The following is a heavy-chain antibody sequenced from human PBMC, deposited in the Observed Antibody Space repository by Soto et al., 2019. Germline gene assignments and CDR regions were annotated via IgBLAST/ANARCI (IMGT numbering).Heavy chain of an antibody. CDR1: GESFSGYF. CDR3: ARASTLPLDY. J-gene: IGHJ4*02. Sequence: PSETMSLTCAVDGESFSGYFWSWIRQPPGKGLEWIGEINHSGSTNYNPSLKSRVIISVDTSKNQFFLKLTSVTAADTAVYCCARASTLPLDYWGQGTLVTVSS. V-gene: IGHV4-34*01. CDR2: INHSGST.